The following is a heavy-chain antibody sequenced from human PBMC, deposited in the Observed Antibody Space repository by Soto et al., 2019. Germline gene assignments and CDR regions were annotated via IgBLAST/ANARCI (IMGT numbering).Heavy chain of an antibody. Sequence: PSDPLSLTCTISGRSICSDTYYWGWIRHSPEKGLEWIASISYSGSTYYNPSLKSRAIISVDTSKNQFSLKLTSVTAEDTALYFCASSSFLRSGDLFHGLDVWGQGT. CDR1: GRSICSDTYY. J-gene: IGHJ6*02. CDR2: ISYSGST. D-gene: IGHD3-10*01. CDR3: ASSSFLRSGDLFHGLDV. V-gene: IGHV4-39*07.